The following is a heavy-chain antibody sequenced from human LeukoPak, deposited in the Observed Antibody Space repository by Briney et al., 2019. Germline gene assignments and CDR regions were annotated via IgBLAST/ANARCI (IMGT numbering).Heavy chain of an antibody. V-gene: IGHV3-23*01. CDR2: IGASGGGT. Sequence: GGSLRLSCAVSGITLSNYGMSWVRQAPGKGLEWVAGIGASGGGTNYADSVKGRFTISRDNPKNTLYLQMNCLRAEDTAVYFCAKRGVVIRVILVGFHKEAYYFDSWGQGALVTVSS. J-gene: IGHJ4*02. CDR1: GITLSNYG. CDR3: AKRGVVIRVILVGFHKEAYYFDS. D-gene: IGHD3-22*01.